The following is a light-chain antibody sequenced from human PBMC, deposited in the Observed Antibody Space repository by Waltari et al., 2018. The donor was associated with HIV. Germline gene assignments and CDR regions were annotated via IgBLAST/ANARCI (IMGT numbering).Light chain of an antibody. CDR1: GPNIRAGSD. CDR3: QSYDSSLRGV. V-gene: IGLV1-40*01. CDR2: DTT. Sequence: QSVLTQPPSVSGAPGQRVTNPCSGRGPNIRAGSDVHWYQQLPGSAPKLLIYDTTKRPSGVPDRFSGSKSGTSASLAITGLQAEDEADYYCQSYDSSLRGVFGGGTKLTVL. J-gene: IGLJ3*02.